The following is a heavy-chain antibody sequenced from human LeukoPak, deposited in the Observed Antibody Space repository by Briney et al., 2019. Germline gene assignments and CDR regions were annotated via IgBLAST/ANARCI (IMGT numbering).Heavy chain of an antibody. Sequence: SETLSLTCTVSGGSISSGGYYWSWIRRPPGKGLEWIGYIYHSGSTYYNPSLKSRVTISVDRSKNQFSLKLSSVTAADTAVYYCARVTEWEPLDWGQGTLVTVSS. CDR2: IYHSGST. D-gene: IGHD1-26*01. CDR3: ARVTEWEPLD. V-gene: IGHV4-30-2*01. CDR1: GGSISSGGYY. J-gene: IGHJ4*02.